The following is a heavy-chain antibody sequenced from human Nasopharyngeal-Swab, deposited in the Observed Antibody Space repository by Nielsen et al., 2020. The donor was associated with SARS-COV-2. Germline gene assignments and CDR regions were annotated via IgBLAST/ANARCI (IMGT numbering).Heavy chain of an antibody. CDR2: IHADGNT. CDR3: ASRGASADPSTRDFPFSRRTFDL. Sequence: GESLKISCAASGFSASGNTYMSWVRQAPGKGLEWVSTIHADGNTYYADFVRGRFTSSRDNSKNTVSLQMNSLRAEDTAVYYCASRGASADPSTRDFPFSRRTFDLWGRGTLVTVSS. CDR1: GFSASGNTY. D-gene: IGHD6-13*01. V-gene: IGHV3-53*01. J-gene: IGHJ2*01.